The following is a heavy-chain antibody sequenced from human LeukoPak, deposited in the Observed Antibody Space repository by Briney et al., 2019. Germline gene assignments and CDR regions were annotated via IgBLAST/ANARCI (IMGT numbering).Heavy chain of an antibody. J-gene: IGHJ4*02. V-gene: IGHV3-7*01. CDR3: ARDRQQLDYFDY. CDR1: GFTISSYW. CDR2: IKQDGSEK. Sequence: PGGALRLSCAASGFTISSYWMSWVRQAPGKGLEWVANIKQDGSEKYYVDSVKGRFTISRDNAKNSLYLQMNSLRAEDTAVYYCARDRQQLDYFDYWGQGTLVTVSS. D-gene: IGHD6-13*01.